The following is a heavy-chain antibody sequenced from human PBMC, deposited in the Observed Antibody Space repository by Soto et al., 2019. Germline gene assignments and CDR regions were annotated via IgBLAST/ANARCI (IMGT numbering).Heavy chain of an antibody. J-gene: IGHJ5*02. CDR2: VSGTGGSA. V-gene: IGHV3-23*01. Sequence: EVQLLESGGGLVRPGGSLRLSCAASGFTFSSYAMTWVRQAPGKGLEWVSGVSGTGGSAYYAESIKGRFTISRDKSTYTLYMHMNSLKAEDKDVYYCALGSAYSDYDLEHWGQGTLVTVSS. CDR3: ALGSAYSDYDLEH. CDR1: GFTFSSYA. D-gene: IGHD4-17*01.